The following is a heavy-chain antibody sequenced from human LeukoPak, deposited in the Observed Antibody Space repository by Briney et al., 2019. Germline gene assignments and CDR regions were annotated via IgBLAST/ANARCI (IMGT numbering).Heavy chain of an antibody. Sequence: PSETLSLTCAVYGGSFSGYYWSWIRQPPGKGLEWIGEINHSGSTNYNPSLKSRVTISVDTSKNQFSLKLSSVTAADTAVYYCARGRPTVLLWFGGNRFDPWGQGTLVTVSS. CDR1: GGSFSGYY. CDR2: INHSGST. D-gene: IGHD3-10*01. J-gene: IGHJ5*02. CDR3: ARGRPTVLLWFGGNRFDP. V-gene: IGHV4-34*01.